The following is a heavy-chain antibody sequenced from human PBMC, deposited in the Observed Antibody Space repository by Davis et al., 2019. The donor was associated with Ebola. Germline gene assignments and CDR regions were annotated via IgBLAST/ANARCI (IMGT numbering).Heavy chain of an antibody. D-gene: IGHD4-17*01. J-gene: IGHJ4*02. CDR1: GFTFSGSA. CDR3: TGTYGDHDY. CDR2: IRSKANSYAT. V-gene: IGHV3-73*01. Sequence: LSLTCAASGFTFSGSAMHWVRQASGKGLEWVGRIRSKANSYATAYAASVKGRFTISRDDSKNTAYLQMNSLKTEDTAVYYCTGTYGDHDYWGQGTLVTVSS.